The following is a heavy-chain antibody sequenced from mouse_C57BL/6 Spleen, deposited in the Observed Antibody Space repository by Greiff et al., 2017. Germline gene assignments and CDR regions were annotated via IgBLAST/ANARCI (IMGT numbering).Heavy chain of an antibody. CDR2: ISSGGDYI. J-gene: IGHJ4*01. CDR1: GFTFSSYA. Sequence: EVKLQESGEGLVKPGGSLKLSCAASGFTFSSYAMSWVRQTPEKRLEWVAYISSGGDYIYYADTVKGRFTISRDNARNTLYQQMSSLNSEDTAMYYCTRVHGSSFYYAMDYWGQGASVTVAS. V-gene: IGHV5-9-1*02. D-gene: IGHD1-1*01. CDR3: TRVHGSSFYYAMDY.